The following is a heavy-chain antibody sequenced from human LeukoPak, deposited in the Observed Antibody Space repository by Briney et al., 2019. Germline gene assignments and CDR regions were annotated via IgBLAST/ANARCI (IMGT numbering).Heavy chain of an antibody. CDR1: GFTFSSYE. CDR2: ISSSGSTI. V-gene: IGHV3-48*03. D-gene: IGHD6-19*01. J-gene: IGHJ4*02. Sequence: PGGSLRLSCAASGFTFSSYEMNWVRQAPGKGLEWVSYISSSGSTIYYADSVKGRFTISRDNSKNTLYLQMNSLRAEDTAVYYCAKSWYSSGWYYFDYWGQGTLVTVSS. CDR3: AKSWYSSGWYYFDY.